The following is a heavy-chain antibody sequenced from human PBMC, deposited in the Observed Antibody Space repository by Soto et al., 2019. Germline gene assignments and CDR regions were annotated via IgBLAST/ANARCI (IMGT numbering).Heavy chain of an antibody. CDR2: IYYSGST. D-gene: IGHD2-2*01. Sequence: PSETLSLTCTVSGGSINSGGYYWSWIRQHPGKGLEWIGYIYYSGSTYYNPSLKSRVTISVDTSKNQFSLKLSSVTAADTAVYYCARDVPNCSSTSCYGFDPWGQGTLVTVSS. V-gene: IGHV4-31*03. CDR1: GGSINSGGYY. CDR3: ARDVPNCSSTSCYGFDP. J-gene: IGHJ5*02.